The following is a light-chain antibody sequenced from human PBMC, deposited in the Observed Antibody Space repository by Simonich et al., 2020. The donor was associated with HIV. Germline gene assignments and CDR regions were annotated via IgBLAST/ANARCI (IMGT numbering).Light chain of an antibody. J-gene: IGLJ3*02. CDR2: YVS. Sequence: QSALTQPASVSGSPGQSITISCTGNSSDVGGYNYVSWYQKQQGKAPKLMIYYVSNRPSGVSNRFSGSKSGNTASLTISGLQAEDEADYYCSSYTSSSTWVFGGGTKLTVL. CDR1: SSDVGGYNY. CDR3: SSYTSSSTWV. V-gene: IGLV2-14*03.